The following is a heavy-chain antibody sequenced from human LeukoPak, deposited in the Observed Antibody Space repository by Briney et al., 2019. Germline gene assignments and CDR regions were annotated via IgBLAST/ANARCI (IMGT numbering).Heavy chain of an antibody. Sequence: SETLSLTCTVSGVSISSSSSYWGWIRQPPGKGLEWIGSIYYSGNTYYNASLKSQVSISIDTSKNQFSLKLTSVTAADTAVYYCATLSGWPLRYYYYYYMDVWGKGTTVTISS. CDR1: GVSISSSSSY. V-gene: IGHV4-39*01. CDR3: ATLSGWPLRYYYYYYMDV. CDR2: IYYSGNT. J-gene: IGHJ6*03. D-gene: IGHD6-19*01.